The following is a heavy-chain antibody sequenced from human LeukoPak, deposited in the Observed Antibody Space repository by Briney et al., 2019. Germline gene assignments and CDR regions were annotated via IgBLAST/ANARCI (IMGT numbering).Heavy chain of an antibody. D-gene: IGHD3-22*01. CDR2: IYYSGST. Sequence: SETLSLTCTVSGGSISSSSYYWGWIRQPPGKGLEWIGNIYYSGSTYYNPSLKSRVTVSVDTSQSQFSLKLSSVTAADTAVYFCARGPYSYDSSGAFDIWGQGTMVTVSS. CDR3: ARGPYSYDSSGAFDI. V-gene: IGHV4-39*07. CDR1: GGSISSSSYY. J-gene: IGHJ3*02.